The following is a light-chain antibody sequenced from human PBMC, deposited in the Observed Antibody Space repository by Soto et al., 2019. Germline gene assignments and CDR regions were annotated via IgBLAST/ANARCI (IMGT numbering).Light chain of an antibody. CDR3: TSYTSSITYV. CDR1: SSDVGGYNY. J-gene: IGLJ1*01. Sequence: QSALTQPASVSGSPGQSLTISCTGTSSDVGGYNYVSWYQQHPGKAPKLMIYEVSNRPSGVSNRFSGSKSGNTASLTISGLQAEDEADYYCTSYTSSITYVFGTGTKLTVL. V-gene: IGLV2-14*01. CDR2: EVS.